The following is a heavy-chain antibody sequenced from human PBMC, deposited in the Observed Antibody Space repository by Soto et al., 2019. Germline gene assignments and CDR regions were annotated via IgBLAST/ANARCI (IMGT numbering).Heavy chain of an antibody. V-gene: IGHV3-30-3*01. CDR1: GFTFSSYA. Sequence: GGSLRLSCAASGFTFSSYAMHWVRQAPGKGLEWVAVISYDGSNKYYADSVKGRFTISRDNSKNTLYLQMNSLRAEDTAVYYCARALRGSIAAAGTAFKHWGQGTLVTVSS. CDR3: ARALRGSIAAAGTAFKH. D-gene: IGHD6-13*01. J-gene: IGHJ1*01. CDR2: ISYDGSNK.